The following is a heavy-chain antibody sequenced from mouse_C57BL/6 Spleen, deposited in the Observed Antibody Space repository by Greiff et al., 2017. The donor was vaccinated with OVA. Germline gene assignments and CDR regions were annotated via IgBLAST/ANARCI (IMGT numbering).Heavy chain of an antibody. J-gene: IGHJ1*03. CDR3: ARGVTTVVDLDV. V-gene: IGHV1-52*01. CDR2: IDPSDSET. CDR1: GYTFTSYW. D-gene: IGHD1-1*01. Sequence: VQLQQPGAELVRPGSSVKLSCKASGYTFTSYWMHWVKQRPIQGLEWIGNIDPSDSETHYNQKFKDKATLTVDKSSSTAYMQLSSLTSEDSAVYYCARGVTTVVDLDVWGTGTTVTVSS.